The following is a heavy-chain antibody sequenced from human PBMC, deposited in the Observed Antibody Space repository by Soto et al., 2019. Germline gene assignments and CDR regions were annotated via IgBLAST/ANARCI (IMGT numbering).Heavy chain of an antibody. CDR2: ISGSGGST. Sequence: PGGSLRLSCAASGFTFSTYAMSWVRQAPGKGLEWVSAISGSGGSTYYADSVKGRFTISRDNSKNTLYLQMNSLTAADTAIYYCAKVPLSLKFYDYWGQGTQVTVS. J-gene: IGHJ4*02. CDR1: GFTFSTYA. V-gene: IGHV3-23*01. CDR3: AKVPLSLKFYDY.